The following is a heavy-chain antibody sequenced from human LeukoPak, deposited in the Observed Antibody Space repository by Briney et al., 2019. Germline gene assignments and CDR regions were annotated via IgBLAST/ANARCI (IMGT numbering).Heavy chain of an antibody. Sequence: GESLKISCKGSGYSFTSYWIGWVRQMPGKGLEWMGIIYPGDSDTRYSPSFQGQVTISADKSISTAYLQWSSLTASDTAMYYCARPGYCSGGCCYLFDYWGQGTLVTVSS. CDR3: ARPGYCSGGCCYLFDY. CDR2: IYPGDSDT. CDR1: GYSFTSYW. V-gene: IGHV5-51*01. D-gene: IGHD2-15*01. J-gene: IGHJ4*02.